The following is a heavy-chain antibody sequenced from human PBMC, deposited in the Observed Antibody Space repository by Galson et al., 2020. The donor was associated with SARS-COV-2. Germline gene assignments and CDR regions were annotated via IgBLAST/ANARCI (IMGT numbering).Heavy chain of an antibody. CDR3: ASTPTYSSSWYTNY. CDR2: IYRDGNT. CDR1: GTITNSNY. J-gene: IGHJ4*02. V-gene: IGHV3-53*01. Sequence: SCASSGTITNSNYISWLHPPPGKGQEWVAFIYRDGNTYYAHPVQGRFTISRDKSKNTLYIQMNSLRAEDTAVYYCASTPTYSSSWYTNYWGQGTMVTVSS. D-gene: IGHD6-13*01.